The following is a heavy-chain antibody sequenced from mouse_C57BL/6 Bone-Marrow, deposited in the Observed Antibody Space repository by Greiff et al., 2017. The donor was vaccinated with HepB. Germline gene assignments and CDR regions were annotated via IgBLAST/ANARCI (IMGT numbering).Heavy chain of an antibody. Sequence: EVKVVESGGGLVQPGGSLKLSCAASGFTFSDYYMYWVRQTPEKRLEWVAYISNGGGSTYYPDTVKGRFTISRDNAKNTLYLQMSRLKSEDTAMYYCARQGGLWGFAYWGQGTLVTVSA. CDR3: ARQGGLWGFAY. D-gene: IGHD1-1*02. J-gene: IGHJ3*01. CDR2: ISNGGGST. CDR1: GFTFSDYY. V-gene: IGHV5-12*01.